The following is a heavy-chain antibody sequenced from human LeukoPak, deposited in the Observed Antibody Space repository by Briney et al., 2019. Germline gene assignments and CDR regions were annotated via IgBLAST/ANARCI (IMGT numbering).Heavy chain of an antibody. CDR1: GYTFTSYY. CDR2: INPSGGST. D-gene: IGHD2-15*01. CDR3: ARGPTGRPPYYYYYMDV. J-gene: IGHJ6*03. Sequence: ASVKVSCKASGYTFTSYYMHWVRQAPGQGLEWMGIINPSGGSTSYAQKFQGRVTMTRNTSISTAYMELSSLRSEDTAVYYCARGPTGRPPYYYYYMDVWGKGTTVTISS. V-gene: IGHV1-46*01.